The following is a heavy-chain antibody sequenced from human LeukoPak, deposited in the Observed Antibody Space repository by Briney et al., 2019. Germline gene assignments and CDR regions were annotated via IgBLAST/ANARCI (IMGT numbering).Heavy chain of an antibody. CDR1: GGSVINTNW. Sequence: SETLSLTCGVSGGSVINTNWWTWVRQPPGKGLEWIGEVHLDGRTSYNPSLESRLTMSVDVSENQVSLKLTSVTAADTAVYYCAREGGFYRPLDYSGQGTLVTVSS. CDR3: AREGGFYRPLDY. V-gene: IGHV4-4*02. J-gene: IGHJ4*02. D-gene: IGHD3-3*01. CDR2: VHLDGRT.